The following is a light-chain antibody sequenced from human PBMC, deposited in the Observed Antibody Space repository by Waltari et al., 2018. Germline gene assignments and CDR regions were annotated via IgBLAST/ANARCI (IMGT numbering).Light chain of an antibody. CDR3: AAWDDSLDGLYV. V-gene: IGLV1-44*01. J-gene: IGLJ1*01. CDR2: SDN. Sequence: QSVLTQPPSASGTPGQRVTISCSGGASNIGSNTVNCYQQLPRTAPKLLIYSDNERPSGVPDRFSGSKSGASASLAISGLQSEDEADYYCAAWDDSLDGLYVFGTGTKVTVL. CDR1: ASNIGSNT.